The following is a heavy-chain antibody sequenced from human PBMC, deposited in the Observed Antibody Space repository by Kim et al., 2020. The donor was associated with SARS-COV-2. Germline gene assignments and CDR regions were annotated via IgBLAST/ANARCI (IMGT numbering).Heavy chain of an antibody. J-gene: IGHJ4*01. Sequence: SETLSLTCAVYGGSFSGYYWSWIRQPPGKGLEWIGEINHSGSTNYNPSLKSRGTISVDTSKNQFSLKLSSVTAADTAGYYCARAGRQWLVRAVVWYFDY. CDR2: INHSGST. CDR3: ARAGRQWLVRAVVWYFDY. CDR1: GGSFSGYY. V-gene: IGHV4-34*01. D-gene: IGHD6-19*01.